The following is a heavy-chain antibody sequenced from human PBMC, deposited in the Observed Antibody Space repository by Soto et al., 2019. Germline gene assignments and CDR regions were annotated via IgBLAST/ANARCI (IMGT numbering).Heavy chain of an antibody. CDR3: ARERASIWSGYQINWFDP. Sequence: PSETLSLTCAVSGGSISSGGYSWSWIRQPPGKGLEWIGYIYHSGSTYYNPSLKSRVTISVDRSKNQFSLKLSSVTAADTAVYYCARERASIWSGYQINWFDPWGQGTLVTVSS. CDR1: GGSISSGGYS. V-gene: IGHV4-30-2*01. J-gene: IGHJ5*02. CDR2: IYHSGST. D-gene: IGHD3-3*01.